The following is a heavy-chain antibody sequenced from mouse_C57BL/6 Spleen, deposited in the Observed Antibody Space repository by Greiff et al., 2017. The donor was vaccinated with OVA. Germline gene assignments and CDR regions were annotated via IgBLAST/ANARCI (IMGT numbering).Heavy chain of an antibody. CDR3: ATTVVHY. CDR2: INPNNGGT. D-gene: IGHD1-1*01. Sequence: EVQLQQSGPELVKPGASVKISCKASGYTFTDYYMNWVKQSHGKSLEWIGDINPNNGGTSYNQKFKGKATLTVDKSSSTAYMELRSLTSEDSAVYYCATTVVHYWGQGTTLTVSS. V-gene: IGHV1-26*01. J-gene: IGHJ2*01. CDR1: GYTFTDYY.